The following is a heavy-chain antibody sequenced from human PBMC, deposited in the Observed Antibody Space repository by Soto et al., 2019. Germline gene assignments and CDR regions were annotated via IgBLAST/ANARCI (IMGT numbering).Heavy chain of an antibody. CDR1: GFTFSSYG. D-gene: IGHD3-9*01. Sequence: QVQMVESGGGVVQPGRSLRLSCAASGFTFSSYGMHWVRQAPGKGLEWVAVISSDGDNQYYADSVKGRFTSSRDNSKNRLYLQMNSLRAEDTAVYYCAKSAGVLRYFDWLFRVDYWGQGTLVTVSS. V-gene: IGHV3-30*18. J-gene: IGHJ4*02. CDR3: AKSAGVLRYFDWLFRVDY. CDR2: ISSDGDNQ.